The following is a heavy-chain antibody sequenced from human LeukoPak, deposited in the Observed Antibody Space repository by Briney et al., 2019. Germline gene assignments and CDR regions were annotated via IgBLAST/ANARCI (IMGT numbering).Heavy chain of an antibody. CDR3: ATMDLVGTTNDAFDI. V-gene: IGHV3-15*01. D-gene: IGHD1-26*01. CDR2: IKSKTFGETT. CDR1: GFSFRDAW. J-gene: IGHJ3*02. Sequence: GGSLRLSCAACGFSFRDAWMMWVRQAPGKGLEWVGRIKSKTFGETTDYAAPVKGRFTISRDDSKNTVYLQMNSLKTEDKAVYDCATMDLVGTTNDAFDIWGQGTMVTVCS.